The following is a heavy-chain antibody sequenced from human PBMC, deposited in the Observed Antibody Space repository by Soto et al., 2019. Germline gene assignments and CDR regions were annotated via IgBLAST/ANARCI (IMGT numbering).Heavy chain of an antibody. D-gene: IGHD3-10*01. CDR3: ARASAASMLRGAIIN. CDR1: GGTISSDNW. CDR2: MYHSGST. Sequence: QVQLQESGPGLVKPSGTLSLTCAFSGGTISSDNWWTWVRQPPGKGLEWIGEMYHSGSTNYSPSLKSRVTKAVDKSKNQFSLKLTSVTAADTALYYCARASAASMLRGAIINWGQGTLVTVSS. V-gene: IGHV4-4*02. J-gene: IGHJ4*02.